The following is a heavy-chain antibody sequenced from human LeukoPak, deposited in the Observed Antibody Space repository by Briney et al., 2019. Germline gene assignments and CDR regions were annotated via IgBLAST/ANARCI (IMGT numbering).Heavy chain of an antibody. V-gene: IGHV5-51*01. Sequence: GESLKISCKGSGYIFTHNWIGWVRQMPGKGLEWMGIIYPGDSDTRYSPSFEGQVTISVDKSISTAYLQWGSLKASDTAMYYCARQTRDGSGGRGYSFDFWGQGTLVTVSS. D-gene: IGHD3-10*01. CDR3: ARQTRDGSGGRGYSFDF. CDR2: IYPGDSDT. CDR1: GYIFTHNW. J-gene: IGHJ4*02.